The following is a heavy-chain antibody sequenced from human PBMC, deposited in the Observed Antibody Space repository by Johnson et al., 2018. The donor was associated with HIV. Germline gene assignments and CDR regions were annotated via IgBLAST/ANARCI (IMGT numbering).Heavy chain of an antibody. CDR3: GRNGLIPADTGVAFDI. CDR1: GLTFSDYD. D-gene: IGHD2-2*01. V-gene: IGHV3-11*04. J-gene: IGHJ3*02. Sequence: QVQLVESGGGVVKPGGSLRLSCAASGLTFSDYDMRWIRQAPGKGLEWVAYISCSGSTIYYADSVEGRFTISRDNAKNSLYLQMNSLRAEDTAVFYCGRNGLIPADTGVAFDIWGQGTTVTVSS. CDR2: ISCSGSTI.